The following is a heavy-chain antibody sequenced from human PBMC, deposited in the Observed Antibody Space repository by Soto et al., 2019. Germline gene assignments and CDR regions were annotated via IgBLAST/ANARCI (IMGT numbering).Heavy chain of an antibody. CDR1: GFALDTYA. V-gene: IGHV3-30-3*01. D-gene: IGHD6-13*01. Sequence: PGGSLRLSCEASGFALDTYAMHWVRQAPGKGLEWVALISSDGTKKHLADSVKGRFTISRDNSKSFVYLQMKSVRGEDTAVYYCAKAVAAAYYYHYYGMDVWGQGTTVNVSS. CDR3: AKAVAAAYYYHYYGMDV. J-gene: IGHJ6*02. CDR2: ISSDGTKK.